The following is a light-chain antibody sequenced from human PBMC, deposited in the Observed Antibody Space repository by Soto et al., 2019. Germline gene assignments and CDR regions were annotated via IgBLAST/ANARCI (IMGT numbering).Light chain of an antibody. CDR1: QSISSR. Sequence: DIQMTQSPSTLSASVGDRVTITCRASQSISSRLAWYQQKPGKAPKLLIYKASSLESGVPSRFSGSGSGTEVTLTISSLQPDDFATYYCQQYNSYSLYTFGQGTKLEIK. J-gene: IGKJ2*01. CDR2: KAS. CDR3: QQYNSYSLYT. V-gene: IGKV1-5*03.